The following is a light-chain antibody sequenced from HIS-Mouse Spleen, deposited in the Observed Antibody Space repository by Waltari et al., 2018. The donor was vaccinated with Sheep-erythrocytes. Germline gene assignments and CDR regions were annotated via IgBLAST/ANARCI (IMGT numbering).Light chain of an antibody. CDR2: DAS. Sequence: ELVLTQSPATLSLSPGERATLSCRASQSVSSYLPLYQQKPGQAPRLLIYDASNRATGIPARFSGSGSGTDFTLTISSLEPEDFAVYYCQQRSNWPLTFGGGTKVEIK. J-gene: IGKJ4*01. CDR3: QQRSNWPLT. CDR1: QSVSSY. V-gene: IGKV3-11*01.